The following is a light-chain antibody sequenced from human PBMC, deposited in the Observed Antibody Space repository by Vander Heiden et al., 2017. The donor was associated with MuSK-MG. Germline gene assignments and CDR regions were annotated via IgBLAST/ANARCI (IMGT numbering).Light chain of an antibody. Sequence: DIQMTQSPSSLSASVGDRVTITCRASQSISSYVNWYQQKPGKAPKLLIYAASSLQSGVPSRFSGSGSGTDFTLTISSLQPEDFATYYCQQSYRTSWTFGQGTKVEIK. CDR2: AAS. CDR3: QQSYRTSWT. J-gene: IGKJ1*01. V-gene: IGKV1-39*01. CDR1: QSISSY.